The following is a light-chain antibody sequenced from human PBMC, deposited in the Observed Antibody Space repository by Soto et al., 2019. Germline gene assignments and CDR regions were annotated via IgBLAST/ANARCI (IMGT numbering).Light chain of an antibody. Sequence: QSALTQPASVSGSPGQSITISCTGTSSDVGGYNYVSWYQQHPGKATKLMIYDVSNRPSGFSXRFCGSKSGTTASLTSSGLQAEDAADYYCSSYTSSSTLVFGGGTKLTLL. CDR2: DVS. J-gene: IGLJ2*01. V-gene: IGLV2-14*01. CDR3: SSYTSSSTLV. CDR1: SSDVGGYNY.